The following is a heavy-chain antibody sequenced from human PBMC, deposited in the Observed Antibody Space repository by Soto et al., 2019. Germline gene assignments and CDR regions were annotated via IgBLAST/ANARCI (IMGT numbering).Heavy chain of an antibody. Sequence: SETLSLTCAVYGGSFSGYYWSWIRQPPGKGLEWIGEINHSGSTNYNPSLKSRVTISVDTSKNQFSLKLSSVTAADTAVYYCARDLGYCSGGSCYQGFDYWGQGTLVTVSS. D-gene: IGHD2-15*01. J-gene: IGHJ4*02. CDR1: GGSFSGYY. V-gene: IGHV4-34*01. CDR3: ARDLGYCSGGSCYQGFDY. CDR2: INHSGST.